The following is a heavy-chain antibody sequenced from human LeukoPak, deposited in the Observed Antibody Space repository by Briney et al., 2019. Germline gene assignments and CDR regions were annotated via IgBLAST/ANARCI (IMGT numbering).Heavy chain of an antibody. J-gene: IGHJ4*02. V-gene: IGHV4-39*07. D-gene: IGHD3-10*01. Sequence: PSETLSLTCTVSGGSISSYYWGWIRQPPGKGLEWIGSIYYSGSTYYNPSLKSRVTISVDTSKNQFSLKLSSVTAADTAVYYCARDGGFGELYLYYFDYWGQGTLVTVSS. CDR1: GGSISSYY. CDR3: ARDGGFGELYLYYFDY. CDR2: IYYSGST.